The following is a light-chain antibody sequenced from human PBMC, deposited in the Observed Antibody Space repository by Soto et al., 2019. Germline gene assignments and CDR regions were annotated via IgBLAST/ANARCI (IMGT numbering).Light chain of an antibody. V-gene: IGLV2-8*01. J-gene: IGLJ2*01. CDR3: NSYAGSNNYVV. Sequence: QSALTQPPSASGSPGQSVTISCTGTSSDVGGYDFVSWYQQHPGKAPKLMIYEVSKRPSGVPDRFSGSKSGNTASLTVSGLQAEDEADYYCNSYAGSNNYVVFGGGTKRPS. CDR2: EVS. CDR1: SSDVGGYDF.